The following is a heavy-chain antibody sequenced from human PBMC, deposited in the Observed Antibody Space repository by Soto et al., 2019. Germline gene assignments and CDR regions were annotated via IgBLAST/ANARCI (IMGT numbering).Heavy chain of an antibody. CDR2: IRSKAYGGTT. J-gene: IGHJ6*02. CDR3: TSRYGSGSYYSLLGEYYYYYYGMDV. CDR1: GFTFGDYA. D-gene: IGHD3-10*01. Sequence: GGSLRLSCTASGFTFGDYAMSWFRQAPGKGLEWVGFIRSKAYGGTTEYAASVKGRFTISRDDSKSIAYLQMNSLKTEDTAVYYCTSRYGSGSYYSLLGEYYYYYYGMDVWGQGTTVTVSS. V-gene: IGHV3-49*03.